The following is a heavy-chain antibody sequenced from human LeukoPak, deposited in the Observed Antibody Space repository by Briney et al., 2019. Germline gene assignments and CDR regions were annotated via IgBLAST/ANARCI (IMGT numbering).Heavy chain of an antibody. V-gene: IGHV4-34*01. Sequence: SETLSLTCAVYGGSFSGYYWSWIRQPPGKGLEWIGEINHRGSTNYNPSLKSRVTISVDTSKNQFSLKLSSVTAAVTAVYYCARASDYDFWSGYKTYYYYYGMDVWGQGTTVTVSS. D-gene: IGHD3-3*01. CDR2: INHRGST. CDR1: GGSFSGYY. J-gene: IGHJ6*02. CDR3: ARASDYDFWSGYKTYYYYYGMDV.